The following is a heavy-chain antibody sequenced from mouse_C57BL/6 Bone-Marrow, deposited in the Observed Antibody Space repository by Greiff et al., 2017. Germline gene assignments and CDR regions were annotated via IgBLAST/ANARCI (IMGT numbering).Heavy chain of an antibody. Sequence: QVQLQQPGAELVKPGASVKLSCKASGYTFTSYWMQWVKQRPGQGLEWIGEIDPSDSYTNYTQKFKGKATLTVDTSSSTAYMQLSSLTSEDSAVYYCASGGWFAYWGQGTLVTVAA. CDR2: IDPSDSYT. CDR3: ASGGWFAY. J-gene: IGHJ3*01. V-gene: IGHV1-50*01. CDR1: GYTFTSYW.